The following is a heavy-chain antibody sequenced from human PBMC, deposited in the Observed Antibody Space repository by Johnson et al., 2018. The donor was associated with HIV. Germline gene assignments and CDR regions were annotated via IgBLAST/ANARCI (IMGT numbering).Heavy chain of an antibody. CDR2: IGTAGDT. CDR3: AIRSSSWDAFDI. V-gene: IGHV3-13*01. Sequence: EVQLLESGGGLVQPGGSLRLSCAASGFTFSSYAMSWVRQAPGKGLEWVSGIGTAGDTYYRGSVKGRFTISRENAKNSLYLQMNSLRAGDTAVYYCAIRSSSWDAFDIWGQGTMVTVSS. D-gene: IGHD6-13*01. J-gene: IGHJ3*02. CDR1: GFTFSSYA.